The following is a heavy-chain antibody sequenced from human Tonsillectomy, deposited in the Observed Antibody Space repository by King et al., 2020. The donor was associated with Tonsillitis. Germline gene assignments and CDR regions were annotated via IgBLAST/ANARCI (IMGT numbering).Heavy chain of an antibody. V-gene: IGHV3-48*03. CDR1: GFTFSSYE. D-gene: IGHD3-10*01. CDR2: ISSSGSAI. CDR3: ARYYGSGTYLDY. Sequence: VQLAESGGGLVQPGGSLRLSCAASGFTFSSYEMNWVRQAPGKGLEWVSYISSSGSAIFYADSVKGRFTISRDNAKNSLYLQMNSLRAEDTALYYCARYYGSGTYLDYWDQGTLVTVSS. J-gene: IGHJ4*02.